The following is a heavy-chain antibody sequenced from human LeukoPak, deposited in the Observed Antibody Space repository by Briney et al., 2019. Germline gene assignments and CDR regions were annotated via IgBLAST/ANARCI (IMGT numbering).Heavy chain of an antibody. Sequence: SETLSLTCAVSGGSISSGGYSWSWIRQPPGKGQEWIGHIYHSGSTYYNPSLKSRVTISVDRSKSQFSLKLSSVTAADTAVYYCASSLSGAYYFDYWGQGTLVTVSS. J-gene: IGHJ4*02. D-gene: IGHD2-15*01. CDR2: IYHSGST. CDR1: GGSISSGGYS. CDR3: ASSLSGAYYFDY. V-gene: IGHV4-30-2*01.